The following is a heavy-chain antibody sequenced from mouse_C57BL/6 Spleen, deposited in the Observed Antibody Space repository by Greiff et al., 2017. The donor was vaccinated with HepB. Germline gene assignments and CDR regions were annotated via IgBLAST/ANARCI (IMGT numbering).Heavy chain of an antibody. CDR2: IWRGGST. J-gene: IGHJ4*01. V-gene: IGHV2-5*01. CDR1: GFSLTSYG. D-gene: IGHD2-10*02. CDR3: AKEGYGNYINYYAMDY. Sequence: VKLMESGPGLVQPSQSLSITCTVSGFSLTSYGVHWVRQSPGKGLEWLGVIWRGGSTDYNAAFMSRLSITKDNSKSQVFFKMNSLQADDTAIYYCAKEGYGNYINYYAMDYWGQGTSVTVSS.